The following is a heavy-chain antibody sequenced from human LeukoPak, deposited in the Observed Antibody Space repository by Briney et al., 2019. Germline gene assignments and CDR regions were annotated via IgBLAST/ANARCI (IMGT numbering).Heavy chain of an antibody. CDR1: GFTFSHYA. CDR3: ARARNGTLKY. Sequence: GGSLRLSCAASGFTFSHYAMHWVRQAPGKGLEWVAVISYDANHKCYADSVKGRFTISRDNSKNTLYVQMNSLRAEDTAVYYCARARNGTLKYWGQGTLVTVSS. CDR2: ISYDANHK. D-gene: IGHD1-26*01. J-gene: IGHJ4*02. V-gene: IGHV3-30*01.